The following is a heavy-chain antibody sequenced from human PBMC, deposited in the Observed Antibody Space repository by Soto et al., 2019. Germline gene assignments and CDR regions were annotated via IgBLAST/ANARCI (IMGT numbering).Heavy chain of an antibody. Sequence: WGSLRLSCAASGFTFSSYSMNWVRQAPGKGLEWVSYISSSSSTIYYADSVKGRFTISRDNAKNSLYLQMNSLRDEDTAVYYCARVQQHGDYGYFDLWGRGTLVTVSS. V-gene: IGHV3-48*02. D-gene: IGHD4-17*01. CDR3: ARVQQHGDYGYFDL. CDR2: ISSSSSTI. CDR1: GFTFSSYS. J-gene: IGHJ2*01.